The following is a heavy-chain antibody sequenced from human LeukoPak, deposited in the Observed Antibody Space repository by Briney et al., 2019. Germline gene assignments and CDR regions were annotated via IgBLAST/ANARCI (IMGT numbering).Heavy chain of an antibody. J-gene: IGHJ4*02. D-gene: IGHD5/OR15-5a*01. CDR1: GGSISSYY. CDR3: ARKSLRQNYFDY. V-gene: IGHV4-4*07. Sequence: SETLSLTCTVSGGSISSYYWNWIRQPAGKGLEWIGRLYTSGSTNYNPSLKSRVTLSLDTSKNQFSLKLSSVPAADTAVYYCARKSLRQNYFDYWGQGTLVTVSS. CDR2: LYTSGST.